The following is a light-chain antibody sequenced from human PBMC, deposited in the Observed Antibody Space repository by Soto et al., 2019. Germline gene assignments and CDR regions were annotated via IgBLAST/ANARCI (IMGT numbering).Light chain of an antibody. Sequence: EIVLTQSPGTLSLSPGERATLSCRASQSVGSDYLAWYQQTPGQAPRLLIYGASTRASGIPARFSGSGSGTEFTLTISSLQSEDFAVYYCLQYNDWPRTFGQGTKVDIK. CDR1: QSVGSD. CDR3: LQYNDWPRT. CDR2: GAS. V-gene: IGKV3-15*01. J-gene: IGKJ1*01.